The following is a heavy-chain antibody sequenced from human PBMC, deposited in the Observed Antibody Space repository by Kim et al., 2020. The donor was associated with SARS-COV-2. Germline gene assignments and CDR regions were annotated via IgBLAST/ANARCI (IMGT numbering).Heavy chain of an antibody. CDR3: ARGRPALMYNWNYEV. J-gene: IGHJ4*02. D-gene: IGHD1-7*01. V-gene: IGHV4-34*01. Sequence: PSLKSRVTISVDTSKNQFSLKLSSVTAAGTAVYYWARGRPALMYNWNYEVWGQGTLVTVSS.